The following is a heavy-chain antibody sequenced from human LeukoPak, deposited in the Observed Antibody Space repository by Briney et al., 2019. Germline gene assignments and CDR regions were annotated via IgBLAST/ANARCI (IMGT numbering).Heavy chain of an antibody. CDR3: ARVLIGAAAGTVSYFDY. V-gene: IGHV4-59*08. CDR2: IYYTGST. D-gene: IGHD6-13*01. Sequence: SETLSLTCSVSGGSISSLYWSWIRQPPGKGLEWIGYIYYTGSTNYNPSLRSRVTMFVDMSKNQFSLRLSSVTAADTAVYYCARVLIGAAAGTVSYFDYWGQGTLVTVSS. CDR1: GGSISSLY. J-gene: IGHJ4*02.